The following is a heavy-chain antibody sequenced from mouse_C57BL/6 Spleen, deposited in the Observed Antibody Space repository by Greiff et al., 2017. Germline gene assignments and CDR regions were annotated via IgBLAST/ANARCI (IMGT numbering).Heavy chain of an antibody. CDR1: GYTFTDYN. CDR3: ARSITTVVEYFDV. J-gene: IGHJ1*03. V-gene: IGHV1-18*01. Sequence: EVQLVESGPELVKPGASVKIPCKASGYTFTDYNMDWVKQSHGKSLEWIGAINPNNGGTIYNQKFKGKATLTVDKSSSTAYMELRSLTSEDTAVYYCARSITTVVEYFDVWGTGTTVTVSS. D-gene: IGHD1-1*01. CDR2: INPNNGGT.